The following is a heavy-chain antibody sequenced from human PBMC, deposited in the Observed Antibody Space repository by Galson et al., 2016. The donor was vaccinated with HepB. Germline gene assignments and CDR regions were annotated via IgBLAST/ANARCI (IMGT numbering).Heavy chain of an antibody. V-gene: IGHV1-2*06. D-gene: IGHD1-7*01. CDR3: ARTQNWTYDP. CDR1: GYTFTGYY. J-gene: IGHJ5*02. CDR2: INPTSGGS. Sequence: SCKASGYTFTGYYIHWVRPAPGQGLEWMGRINPTSGGSHYARRFQGRVAMTRDTSISTAYMELRRLRSDDTAVYYCARTQNWTYDPWGQGTLVTVSS.